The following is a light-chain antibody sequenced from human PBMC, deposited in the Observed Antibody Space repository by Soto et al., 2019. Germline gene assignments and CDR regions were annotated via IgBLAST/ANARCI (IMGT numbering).Light chain of an antibody. V-gene: IGKV3-11*01. Sequence: EIVLTQSPATLSLSPGERATLSCRASQSVSRYLAWYQQKPGQAPRLLIYDASNKATGIPARFSGSGSGTDFTLTISSLEPEDFAVYYWQQRSNWPPGVTFGPGIKVDIK. CDR3: QQRSNWPPGVT. CDR2: DAS. J-gene: IGKJ3*01. CDR1: QSVSRY.